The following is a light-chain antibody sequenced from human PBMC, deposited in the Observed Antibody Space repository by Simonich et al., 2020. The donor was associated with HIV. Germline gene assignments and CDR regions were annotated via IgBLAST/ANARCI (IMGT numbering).Light chain of an antibody. CDR3: CSYAGSYTLV. CDR2: DIR. Sequence: QSALTQPRSVSGSPGQSVTISCTGTSSDVGGYNYVSWYQEHPGKAPKLMIYDIRRRPSGVPDRFSGFKSGNTASLTISGLQAEDEADYYCCSYAGSYTLVFGGGTKLTVL. V-gene: IGLV2-11*01. J-gene: IGLJ3*02. CDR1: SSDVGGYNY.